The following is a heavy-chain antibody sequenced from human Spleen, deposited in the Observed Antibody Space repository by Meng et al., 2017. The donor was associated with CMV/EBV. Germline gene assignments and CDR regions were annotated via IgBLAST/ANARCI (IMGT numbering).Heavy chain of an antibody. CDR1: GGSVMGYY. CDR3: ARDRERYCSGGSCYSLDY. J-gene: IGHJ4*02. CDR2: IYYSGST. V-gene: IGHV4-30-4*02. Sequence: QIQVLGAGVVKASDTLSLPCAVDGGSVMGYYCSWIRQPPGKGLEWIGYIYYSGSTYYNPSLKSRVTISVDTSKNQFSLKLSSVTAADTAVYYCARDRERYCSGGSCYSLDYWGQGTLVTVSS. D-gene: IGHD2-15*01.